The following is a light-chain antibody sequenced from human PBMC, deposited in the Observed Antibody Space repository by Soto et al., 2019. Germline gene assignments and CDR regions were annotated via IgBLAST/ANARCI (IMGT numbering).Light chain of an antibody. Sequence: DIVMTQSPDSLAVSLGDRTTINCRSSQSVLHRSKRKNYLAWYQPKAGKPPKLLISWASTRESGVPDRLSGSGSGTDFTLTIRSLQAEDVATYYCQQYYSGRTFGQGTKVDIK. V-gene: IGKV4-1*01. J-gene: IGKJ1*01. CDR1: QSVLHRSKRKNY. CDR2: WAS. CDR3: QQYYSGRT.